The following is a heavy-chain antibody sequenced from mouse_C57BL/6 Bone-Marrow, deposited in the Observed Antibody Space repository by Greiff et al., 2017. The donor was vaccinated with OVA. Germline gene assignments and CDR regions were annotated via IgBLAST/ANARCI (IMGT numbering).Heavy chain of an antibody. V-gene: IGHV1-82*01. J-gene: IGHJ2*01. CDR3: ERHYGDDDLDY. CDR2: IYPGDGDT. Sequence: VQLQQSGPELVKPGASVKISCKASGYAFSSSWMTWVKQRPGKGLEWIGRIYPGDGDTNYNGKFKGKATLTVDKSSSTAYMQLSSLTSEDSAVYICERHYGDDDLDYWGQGTTLTVSS. D-gene: IGHD2-2*01. CDR1: GYAFSSSW.